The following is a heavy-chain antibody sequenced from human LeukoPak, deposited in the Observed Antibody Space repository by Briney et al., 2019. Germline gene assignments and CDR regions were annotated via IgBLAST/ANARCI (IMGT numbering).Heavy chain of an antibody. Sequence: GASVKVSCKASGYTFTGYYMHWVRQAPGQGLEWMGWINPNSGGTNYAQKFQGRVTITRNTSISTAYMELSSLRSEDTAVYYCARGDTVTTPADYWGQGTLVTVSS. CDR3: ARGDTVTTPADY. V-gene: IGHV1-2*02. D-gene: IGHD4-17*01. J-gene: IGHJ4*02. CDR1: GYTFTGYY. CDR2: INPNSGGT.